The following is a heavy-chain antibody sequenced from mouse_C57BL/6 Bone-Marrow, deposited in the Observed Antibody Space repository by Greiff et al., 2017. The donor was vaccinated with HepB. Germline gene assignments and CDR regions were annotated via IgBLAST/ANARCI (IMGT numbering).Heavy chain of an antibody. CDR1: GFTFSDYG. CDR3: ARPYYYGSSPFAY. Sequence: EVKLEESGGGLVKPGGSLKLSCAASGFTFSDYGMHWVRQAPEKGLEWVAYISSGSSTIYYADTVKGRFTISRDNAKNTLFLQMTSLRSEDTAMYYCARPYYYGSSPFAYWGQGTLVTVSA. D-gene: IGHD1-1*01. CDR2: ISSGSSTI. V-gene: IGHV5-17*01. J-gene: IGHJ3*01.